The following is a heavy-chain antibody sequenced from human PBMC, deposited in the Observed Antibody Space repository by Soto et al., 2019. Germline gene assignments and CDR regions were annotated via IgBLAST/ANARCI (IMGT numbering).Heavy chain of an antibody. J-gene: IGHJ4*02. CDR2: IYYSGST. D-gene: IGHD3-22*01. Sequence: SSETLSLTCTVSGGSISSYYWSWIRQPPGKGLEWIGYIYYSGSTNYNPSLKSRVTISVDTSKNQFSLKLSSVTAADTAVYYCARDPRSYYDSSGHFDYWGQGTLVTVSS. V-gene: IGHV4-59*01. CDR3: ARDPRSYYDSSGHFDY. CDR1: GGSISSYY.